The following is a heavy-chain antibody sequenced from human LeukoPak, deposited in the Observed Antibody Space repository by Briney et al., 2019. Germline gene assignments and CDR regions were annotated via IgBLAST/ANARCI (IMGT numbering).Heavy chain of an antibody. CDR2: INVEGNYI. J-gene: IGHJ4*02. CDR3: ARDLTGPYDH. D-gene: IGHD3-22*01. Sequence: GGSLRLSCAASGFAVSTYWMHWVRQAPGKGLVWVARINVEGNYIDYAESVKGRFTISRDSAKNTLYLRMNSLRAEDTGVYSCARDLTGPYDHWGQGTLVTVSS. CDR1: GFAVSTYW. V-gene: IGHV3-74*01.